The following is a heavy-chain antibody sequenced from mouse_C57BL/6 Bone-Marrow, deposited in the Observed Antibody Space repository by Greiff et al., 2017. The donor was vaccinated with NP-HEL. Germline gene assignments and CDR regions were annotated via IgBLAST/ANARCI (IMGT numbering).Heavy chain of an antibody. J-gene: IGHJ4*01. CDR2: IDPENGDT. V-gene: IGHV14-4*01. D-gene: IGHD1-1*01. Sequence: VQLQQSGAELVRPGASVKLSCTASGFNIKDDYMHWVKQRPEQGLEWIGWIDPENGDTEYASKFQGKATITADTSSNTAYLQLSSLTSEDTAVYYCTTPASYSGSSYAMDYWGQGTSVTVSS. CDR1: GFNIKDDY. CDR3: TTPASYSGSSYAMDY.